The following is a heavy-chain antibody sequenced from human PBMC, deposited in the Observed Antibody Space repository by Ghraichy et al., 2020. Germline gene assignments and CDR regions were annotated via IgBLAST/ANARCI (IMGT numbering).Heavy chain of an antibody. CDR2: ISGSGGST. J-gene: IGHJ3*02. CDR1: GFTFSSYA. CDR3: AKDCGGDCSSVDAFDI. D-gene: IGHD2-21*01. V-gene: IGHV3-23*01. Sequence: GGSLRLSCAASGFTFSSYAMSWVRQAPGKGLEWVSAISGSGGSTYYADSVKGRFTISRDNSKNTLYLQMNSLRAEDTAVYYCAKDCGGDCSSVDAFDIWGQGTMVTVSS.